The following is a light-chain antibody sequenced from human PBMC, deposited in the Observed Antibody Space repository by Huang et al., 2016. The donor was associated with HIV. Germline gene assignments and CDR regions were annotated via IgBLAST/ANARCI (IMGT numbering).Light chain of an antibody. CDR2: DVS. CDR1: QSIGTY. J-gene: IGKJ4*01. V-gene: IGKV3-11*01. CDR3: QQRSKWPLT. Sequence: EIVLTQSPVTLSLSPGDRATLSCRASQSIGTYLAWYQQKSGQAPRLLIYDVSNRAAGVPARFSASGSETDFTLTIAILDPDDFAIYHCQQRSKWPLTFGGGTKVEMK.